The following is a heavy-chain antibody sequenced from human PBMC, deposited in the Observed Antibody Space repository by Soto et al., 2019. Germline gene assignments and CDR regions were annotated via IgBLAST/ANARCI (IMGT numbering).Heavy chain of an antibody. Sequence: GASLTPPCAASGLTLRTYSMHSVHQASGNGIERVAVISYDGRKKYYTDSVKGRFTISRDNSKNTLYLQMNSLRAEDTAVYDFANLWISDALRLLYF. J-gene: IGHJ4*01. CDR1: GLTLRTYS. V-gene: IGHV3-30*05. CDR2: ISYDGRKK. CDR3: ANLWISDALRLLYF. D-gene: IGHD2-2*03.